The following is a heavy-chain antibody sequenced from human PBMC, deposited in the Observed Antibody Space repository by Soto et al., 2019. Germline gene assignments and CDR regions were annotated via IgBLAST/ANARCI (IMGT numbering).Heavy chain of an antibody. CDR2: IYYSGST. CDR3: ARGGGSKGYYYGSGSYYIPSFRGNRYGMDV. Sequence: PSETLSLTCTVSGGSISSGDYYWSWIRQPPGKGLEWIGYIYYSGSTYYNPSLKSRVTISVDTSKNQFSLKLSSVTAADTAVYYCARGGGSKGYYYGSGSYYIPSFRGNRYGMDVWGQGTTVTVSS. V-gene: IGHV4-30-4*01. CDR1: GGSISSGDYY. D-gene: IGHD3-10*01. J-gene: IGHJ6*02.